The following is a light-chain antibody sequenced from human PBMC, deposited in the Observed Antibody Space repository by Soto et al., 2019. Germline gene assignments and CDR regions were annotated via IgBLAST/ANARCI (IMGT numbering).Light chain of an antibody. J-gene: IGKJ1*01. CDR3: QQYYSTPRT. Sequence: DIVMTQSPDSLAVSLGERATINCKSSQSVLYSSNNKNYLAWYQQKPQQPPKLLISWASTREPGVPDRFSGSGSATDFTLTISSLQAEDVAVYYCQQYYSTPRTFGQGTKVEIK. CDR1: QSVLYSSNNKNY. CDR2: WAS. V-gene: IGKV4-1*01.